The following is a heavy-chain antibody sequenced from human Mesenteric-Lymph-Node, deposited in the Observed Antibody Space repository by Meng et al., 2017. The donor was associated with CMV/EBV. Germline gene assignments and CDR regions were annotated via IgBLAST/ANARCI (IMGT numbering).Heavy chain of an antibody. D-gene: IGHD2-15*01. Sequence: GESLKISCAASRFTFNSYAMHWVRQAPGKGLEWVGFISLDGSNEYYSDSVKGRFTISRDNSKNMVWLQMNSLRAEDTAVYYCAKDRDGSYSRAFDYWGQGTLVTVSS. J-gene: IGHJ4*02. V-gene: IGHV3-30*02. CDR2: ISLDGSNE. CDR1: RFTFNSYA. CDR3: AKDRDGSYSRAFDY.